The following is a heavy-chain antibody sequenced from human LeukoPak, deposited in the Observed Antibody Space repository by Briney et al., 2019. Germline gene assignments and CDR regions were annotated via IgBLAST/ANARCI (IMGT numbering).Heavy chain of an antibody. V-gene: IGHV2-70*11. CDR2: IDWDEDK. CDR3: ARIQWGAYGMDF. J-gene: IGHJ6*02. Sequence: SGPTLVNPTQTLTLTCTFSGFSLTTPRMCVTWIRQPPGKALEWLARIDWDEDKYYNTSLKTRLTISKNTSKNQVALTMTNMDPADTATYYCARIQWGAYGMDFWGQGTTVAVSS. CDR1: GFSLTTPRMC. D-gene: IGHD2-8*01.